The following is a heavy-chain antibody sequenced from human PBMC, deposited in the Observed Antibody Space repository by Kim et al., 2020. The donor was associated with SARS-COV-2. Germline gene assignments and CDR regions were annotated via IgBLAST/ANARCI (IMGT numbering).Heavy chain of an antibody. CDR1: GYSFTSYW. Sequence: GESLKISCKGSGYSFTSYWIGWVRQMPGKGLEWMGIIYPGDSDTRYSPSFQGQVTISADKSISTAYLQWSSLKASDTAMYYCARPNYYDPTNQNAFDIWGQGTMVTVSS. V-gene: IGHV5-51*01. CDR2: IYPGDSDT. D-gene: IGHD3-22*01. J-gene: IGHJ3*02. CDR3: ARPNYYDPTNQNAFDI.